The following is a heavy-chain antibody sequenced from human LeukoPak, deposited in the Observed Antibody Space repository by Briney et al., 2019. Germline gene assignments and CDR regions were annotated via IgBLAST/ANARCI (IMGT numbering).Heavy chain of an antibody. D-gene: IGHD3-10*01. J-gene: IGHJ4*02. CDR3: AKVKDMVRGYYFDY. Sequence: HPGRSLRLSCAASGFTFDDYAMHWVRQAPGKGLEWVSGISWNSGSIGYADSVKGRFTISRDNAKNSLYLQMNSLRAEDTALYYCAKVKDMVRGYYFDYWGQGTLVTVSS. CDR2: ISWNSGSI. V-gene: IGHV3-9*01. CDR1: GFTFDDYA.